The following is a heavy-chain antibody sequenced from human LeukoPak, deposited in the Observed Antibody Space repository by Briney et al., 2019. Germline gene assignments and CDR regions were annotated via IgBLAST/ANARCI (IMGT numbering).Heavy chain of an antibody. V-gene: IGHV4-59*01. J-gene: IGHJ4*02. Sequence: SETLSLTCTVSGGSISSYYWSWIRQPPGKGLEWIGYIYYSGSTNYNPSLKSRVTISVDTSKNQFSLKLSSVTAADTAVYYCARDIAVAGPMYYFDYWGQGTLVTVSS. CDR3: ARDIAVAGPMYYFDY. CDR1: GGSISSYY. CDR2: IYYSGST. D-gene: IGHD6-19*01.